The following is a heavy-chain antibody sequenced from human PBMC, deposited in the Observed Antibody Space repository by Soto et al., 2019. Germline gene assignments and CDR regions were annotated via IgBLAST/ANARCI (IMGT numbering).Heavy chain of an antibody. J-gene: IGHJ3*01. CDR1: GGSFTSTNYF. CDR3: ARRVNDAFDL. V-gene: IGHV4-39*01. Sequence: SETLSLTCTVSGGSFTSTNYFWGWIRQPPGKGLEWIGYMYYNGNTFYSPSLKSRVTMSVDTSKRQFSLDLSSVTTADTAMYYCARRVNDAFDLWGQGTVVTVSS. CDR2: MYYNGNT.